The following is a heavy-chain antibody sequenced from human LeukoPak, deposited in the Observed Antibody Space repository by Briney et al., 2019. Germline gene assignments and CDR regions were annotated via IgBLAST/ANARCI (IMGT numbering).Heavy chain of an antibody. J-gene: IGHJ6*02. V-gene: IGHV3-30-3*01. CDR2: ISYDGSNK. CDR3: ARDLSYYYGSGSYGGMDV. D-gene: IGHD3-10*01. Sequence: PGGSLRLSCAASGFTFSSYAMHWVRQAPGKGLEWVAVISYDGSNKYYADSVKGRFTISRDNSKNTLYLQMNSLRAEDTAVYYCARDLSYYYGSGSYGGMDVWGQGTTVTVSS. CDR1: GFTFSSYA.